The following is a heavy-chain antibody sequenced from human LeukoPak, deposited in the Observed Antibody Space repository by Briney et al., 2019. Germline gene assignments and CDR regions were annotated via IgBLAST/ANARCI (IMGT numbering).Heavy chain of an antibody. Sequence: SVKVSCKASGGTFSSYAISWVRQAPGQGLEWMGGIIPIFGTANYAQKFQGRVTITRDTSASTAYMELSSLRSEDTAVYYCARGRETVAGEIDYWGQGTLVTASS. J-gene: IGHJ4*02. CDR3: ARGRETVAGEIDY. D-gene: IGHD6-19*01. CDR2: IIPIFGTA. CDR1: GGTFSSYA. V-gene: IGHV1-69*05.